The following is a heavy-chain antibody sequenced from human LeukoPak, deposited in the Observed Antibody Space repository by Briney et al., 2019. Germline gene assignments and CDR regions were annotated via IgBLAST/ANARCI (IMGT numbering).Heavy chain of an antibody. CDR3: ARVSHYYDSSGYQYYYYGMDV. CDR2: ISAYNGNT. Sequence: RGSSVTVSCQASGYTFTSYGISWVRQAPGQGLEWMGWISAYNGNTNYAQKLQGRVTMTTDTSTSTAYMKMRSLRSDDTAVYYCARVSHYYDSSGYQYYYYGMDVWGQGTTVTVSS. D-gene: IGHD3-22*01. CDR1: GYTFTSYG. V-gene: IGHV1-18*01. J-gene: IGHJ6*02.